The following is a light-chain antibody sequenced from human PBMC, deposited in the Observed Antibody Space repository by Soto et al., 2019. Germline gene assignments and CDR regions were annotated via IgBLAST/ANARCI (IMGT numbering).Light chain of an antibody. CDR1: QSISSN. CDR3: QQYNVWPLT. Sequence: EIVMTQSPATLSASPGERATLSCRASQSISSNLAWYQQKPGQTPKLLIYLASTRATGIPARFSGGGSGTEFALTISSLQSEDFAVYYCQQYNVWPLTFGGGTKVEFK. V-gene: IGKV3-15*01. CDR2: LAS. J-gene: IGKJ4*01.